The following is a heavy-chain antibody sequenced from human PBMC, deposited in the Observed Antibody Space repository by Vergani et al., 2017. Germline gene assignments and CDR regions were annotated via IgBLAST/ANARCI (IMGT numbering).Heavy chain of an antibody. D-gene: IGHD3-22*01. CDR2: IYYSGST. V-gene: IGHV4-31*03. CDR3: ASFPHPPKWQRSRNYYDSSAPVDFDY. Sequence: QVQLQESGPGLVKPSQTLSLTCTVSGGSISSGGYYWSWIRQHPGKGLEWIGYIYYSGSTYYNPSLKSRVTISVDTSKNQFSLKLSSVTAADTAVYYCASFPHPPKWQRSRNYYDSSAPVDFDYWGQGTLVTVSS. J-gene: IGHJ4*02. CDR1: GGSISSGGYY.